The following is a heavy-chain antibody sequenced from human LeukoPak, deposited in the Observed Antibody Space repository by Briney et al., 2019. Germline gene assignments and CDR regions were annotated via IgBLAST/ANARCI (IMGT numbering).Heavy chain of an antibody. CDR1: EFTFSDYY. CDR3: AREVTPYY. J-gene: IGHJ4*02. Sequence: GGSLSPSWVASEFTFSDYYMSWVRHPQGKGLKWVANIKQDGSEKYYVDSVKGRFTISRDNAKNSLFLQMNSLRAEDTAVYYCAREVTPYYWGQGTLVTVSS. CDR2: IKQDGSEK. D-gene: IGHD4-23*01. V-gene: IGHV3-7*01.